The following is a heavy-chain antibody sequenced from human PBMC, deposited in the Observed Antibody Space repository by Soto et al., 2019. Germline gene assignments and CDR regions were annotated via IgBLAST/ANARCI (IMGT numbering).Heavy chain of an antibody. CDR2: INLDGDVT. CDR1: GFTFNTYW. Sequence: EVQLVESGGGLVQPGGSLRLSCTASGFTFNTYWMHWVRQAPGEGLMCVSRINLDGDVTNYADSVKGRFTISRDNTKNTLYLQMDSLRVEDTAVYYCARDRTSGRSRHLDNWGQGTLVTVSS. J-gene: IGHJ4*02. V-gene: IGHV3-74*01. CDR3: ARDRTSGRSRHLDN. D-gene: IGHD2-15*01.